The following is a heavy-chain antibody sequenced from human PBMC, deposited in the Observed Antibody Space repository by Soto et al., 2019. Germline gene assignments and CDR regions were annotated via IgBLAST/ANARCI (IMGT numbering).Heavy chain of an antibody. CDR2: ISGSGGST. D-gene: IGHD2-8*01. CDR3: AKDLGYCTNGVCYRWFDP. J-gene: IGHJ5*02. V-gene: IGHV3-23*01. Sequence: PGGSLRLSCAASGFTFSSYAMSWVRQAPGKGLEWVSAISGSGGSTYYADSVKGRFTISRDNSKNTLYLQMNSLRAEDTAVYYCAKDLGYCTNGVCYRWFDPWGQGTLVTVS. CDR1: GFTFSSYA.